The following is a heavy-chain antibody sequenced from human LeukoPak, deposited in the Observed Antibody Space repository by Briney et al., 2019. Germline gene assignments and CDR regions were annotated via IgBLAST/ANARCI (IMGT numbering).Heavy chain of an antibody. CDR1: GGSVSSGSYY. Sequence: SETLSLTCTVSGGSVSSGSYYWSWIRQPPGKGLEWIGYIYYSGSTNYNPSLKSRVTISVDTSKNQFSLKLSSVTAADTAVYYCASAYCGGDCYLMYGAFDIWGQGTMVTVSS. J-gene: IGHJ3*02. CDR3: ASAYCGGDCYLMYGAFDI. CDR2: IYYSGST. D-gene: IGHD2-21*01. V-gene: IGHV4-61*01.